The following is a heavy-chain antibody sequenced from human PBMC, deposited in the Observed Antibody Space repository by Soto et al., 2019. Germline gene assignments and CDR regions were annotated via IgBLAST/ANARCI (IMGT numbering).Heavy chain of an antibody. Sequence: AASVKVSCKASGYTFASYGISWGRQAPGQGLEWMGWISAYNGNTNYAQKLQGRVTMTTDTSTSTAYMELRSLRSDDTAVYYCARGQSNVLRYFDWLFTDAFDIWGQGTMVTVSS. D-gene: IGHD3-9*01. CDR2: ISAYNGNT. CDR1: GYTFASYG. J-gene: IGHJ3*02. CDR3: ARGQSNVLRYFDWLFTDAFDI. V-gene: IGHV1-18*01.